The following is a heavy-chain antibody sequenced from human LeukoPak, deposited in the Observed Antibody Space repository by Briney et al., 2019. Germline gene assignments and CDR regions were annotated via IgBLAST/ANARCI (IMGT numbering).Heavy chain of an antibody. V-gene: IGHV3-30*18. D-gene: IGHD6-19*01. CDR3: ANAGIRKQWLFFDY. CDR2: ISYDGSNK. J-gene: IGHJ4*02. CDR1: GFTFSSYG. Sequence: TGGSLRLSCAASGFTFSSYGMHWVRQAPGKGLEWVAVISYDGSNKYYADSVKGRFTISRDNSKNTLYLQMNSLRAEDTAVYYCANAGIRKQWLFFDYWGQGTLVTVSS.